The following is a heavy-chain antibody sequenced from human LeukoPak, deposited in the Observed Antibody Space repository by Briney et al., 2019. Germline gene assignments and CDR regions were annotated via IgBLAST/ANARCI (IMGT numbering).Heavy chain of an antibody. Sequence: PSQTLSLTCAVSGDSISSGSYYWSWIRQPAGKGLEWIGRIYSSGSTNYNPSFKSRVTISVDTSKNQFSLKLRSVTDADKAVYYGAREFLWFVEYYYMDVWGKGTRVTVFS. J-gene: IGHJ6*03. CDR1: GDSISSGSYY. V-gene: IGHV4-61*02. CDR3: AREFLWFVEYYYMDV. D-gene: IGHD3-10*01. CDR2: IYSSGST.